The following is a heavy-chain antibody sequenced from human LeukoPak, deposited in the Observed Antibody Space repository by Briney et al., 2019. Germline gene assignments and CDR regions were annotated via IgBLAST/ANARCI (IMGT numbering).Heavy chain of an antibody. CDR3: AKEGGGTYRNFDY. Sequence: ASVKVSCKASGYSFTGYYMHWVRQAPGQGLEWMGWINPYSGGTNYAQKFQGRVSMTRDTSISTAYMELNRLRSDDTAVYYCAKEGGGTYRNFDYWGQGTLVTVSS. CDR2: INPYSGGT. V-gene: IGHV1-2*02. D-gene: IGHD1-26*01. J-gene: IGHJ4*02. CDR1: GYSFTGYY.